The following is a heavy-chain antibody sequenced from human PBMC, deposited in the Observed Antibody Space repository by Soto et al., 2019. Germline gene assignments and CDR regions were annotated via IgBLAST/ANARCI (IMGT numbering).Heavy chain of an antibody. CDR3: ARGRFGYSSSWPLDY. J-gene: IGHJ4*02. V-gene: IGHV3-30-3*01. D-gene: IGHD6-13*01. CDR2: ISYDGSNK. Sequence: QVQLVESGGGVVQPGRSLRLSCAASGFTFSSYAMHWVRQAPGKGLEWVAVISYDGSNKYYADSVKGRFTISRDNSKNTLYLQMNSLRAEDTAVYYCARGRFGYSSSWPLDYWGQGTLVTVSS. CDR1: GFTFSSYA.